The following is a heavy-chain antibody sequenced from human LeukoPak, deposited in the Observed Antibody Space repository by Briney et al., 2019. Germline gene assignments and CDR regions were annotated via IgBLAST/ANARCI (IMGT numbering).Heavy chain of an antibody. Sequence: GGSLRLSCDASGFNFSRYWMTWVRQAPGKGLEWVANINQDGSEKYYVDSVEGRFTISRDNAKNSLFLQLNSLRAEDTAVYYCARMTGGLWDYWGQGTLVTVSS. J-gene: IGHJ4*02. CDR2: INQDGSEK. CDR3: ARMTGGLWDY. D-gene: IGHD2-15*01. CDR1: GFNFSRYW. V-gene: IGHV3-7*05.